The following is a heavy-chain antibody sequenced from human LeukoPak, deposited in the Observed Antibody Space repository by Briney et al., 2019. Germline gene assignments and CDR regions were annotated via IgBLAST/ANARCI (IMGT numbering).Heavy chain of an antibody. CDR3: AREVQLVTTN. CDR2: INHSGST. Sequence: SETLSLTCSVYGGSFSGYYWSWIRQPPGKGLEWIGEINHSGSTNYNPSLKSRVTISVDTSKNQFSLKLSSVTAADTAVYYCAREVQLVTTNWGQGTLVTVSS. V-gene: IGHV4-34*01. CDR1: GGSFSGYY. J-gene: IGHJ4*02. D-gene: IGHD4-11*01.